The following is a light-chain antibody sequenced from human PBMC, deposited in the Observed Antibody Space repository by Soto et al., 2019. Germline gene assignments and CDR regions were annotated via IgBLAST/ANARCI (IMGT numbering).Light chain of an antibody. CDR3: CSYAGTYTLV. V-gene: IGLV2-11*01. Sequence: QSALTQPRSVSGSPGQSVTISCSGTTSDVGDSNDVSWYQHHPGKAPKLIIFDVTKRPSGVPDRSSGSKSGNPASLTISGLQAEDEADYYCCSYAGTYTLVFGSGTKVTVL. J-gene: IGLJ1*01. CDR2: DVT. CDR1: TSDVGDSND.